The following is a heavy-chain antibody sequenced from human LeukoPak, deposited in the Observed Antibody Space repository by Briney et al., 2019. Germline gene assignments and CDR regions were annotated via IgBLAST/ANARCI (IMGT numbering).Heavy chain of an antibody. Sequence: GGSLRLSCAASGFTFSSYWMSWVRQAPGKGLEWVANIKQDGSEKYYVDSVKGRFTISRDNAKNSLYLQMNSLRAEDTAVYYCARRVGYCSGGSCYYFDYWGQGTLSPSPQ. V-gene: IGHV3-7*01. D-gene: IGHD2-15*01. CDR3: ARRVGYCSGGSCYYFDY. CDR2: IKQDGSEK. J-gene: IGHJ4*02. CDR1: GFTFSSYW.